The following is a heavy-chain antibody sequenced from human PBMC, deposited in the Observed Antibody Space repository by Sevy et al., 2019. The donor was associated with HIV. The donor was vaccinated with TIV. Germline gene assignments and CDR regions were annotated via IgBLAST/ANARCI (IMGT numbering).Heavy chain of an antibody. D-gene: IGHD3-3*01. V-gene: IGHV3-74*01. CDR1: GFTFSSHW. CDR3: ARGQLLQFLEWPSYSFDV. J-gene: IGHJ6*02. Sequence: GGSLRLSFAASGFTFSSHWMFWVRQAPGKGLMWVSHINSHGTITNYADSVKGRFAISRDNAKNTVYLRMDSLRAEDTAVYYCARGQLLQFLEWPSYSFDVWGQGTTVTVSS. CDR2: INSHGTIT.